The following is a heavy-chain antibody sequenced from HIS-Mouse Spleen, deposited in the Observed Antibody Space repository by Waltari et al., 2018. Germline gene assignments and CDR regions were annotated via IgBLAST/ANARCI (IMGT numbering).Heavy chain of an antibody. V-gene: IGHV4-59*08. J-gene: IGHJ6*02. CDR2: IYYSGGT. CDR1: GGSISSYY. CDR3: ARHLSPSNYYYGMDV. Sequence: QVQLQESGPGLVKPSETLSLTCTVSGGSISSYYWSWIRQPPGKGLEWIGYIYYSGGTDYNPSLKSRVTISVDTSKNQFSLKLSSVTAADTAVYYCARHLSPSNYYYGMDVWGQGTTVTVSS.